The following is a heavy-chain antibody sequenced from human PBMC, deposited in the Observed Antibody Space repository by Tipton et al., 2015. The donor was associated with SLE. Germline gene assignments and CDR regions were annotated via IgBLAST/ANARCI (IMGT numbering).Heavy chain of an antibody. V-gene: IGHV4-59*01. CDR3: ARSRWWSYFYYGLDV. D-gene: IGHD2-15*01. CDR2: LYSSGST. Sequence: TLSLTCAVYGGSFSGYYWSWIRQAPGKGLEWIGVLYSSGSTNYNPSLKSRVTISVDTSNNQFSLRLSSVTAADTAVYYCARSRWWSYFYYGLDVWGQGTTVTVSS. CDR1: GGSFSGYY. J-gene: IGHJ6*02.